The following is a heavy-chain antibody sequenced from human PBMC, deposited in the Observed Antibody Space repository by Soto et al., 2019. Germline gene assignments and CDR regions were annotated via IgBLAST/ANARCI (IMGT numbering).Heavy chain of an antibody. Sequence: PSETLSLTCTVSGGSISSSSYYWGWIRQPPGKGLEWIGNIYYSGSTYYNPSLKSRVTISVDTSKNQFSLKLSSVTAADTAVYYCARLKYSSNWYLDYWGQGTLVTVSS. V-gene: IGHV4-39*01. CDR1: GGSISSSSYY. CDR2: IYYSGST. CDR3: ARLKYSSNWYLDY. D-gene: IGHD6-13*01. J-gene: IGHJ4*02.